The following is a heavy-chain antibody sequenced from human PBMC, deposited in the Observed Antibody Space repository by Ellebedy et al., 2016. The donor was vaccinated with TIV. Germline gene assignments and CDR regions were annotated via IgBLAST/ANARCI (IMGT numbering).Heavy chain of an antibody. CDR3: ASRYFGFDAFDL. CDR2: IFYSGST. CDR1: GGSISSNNYF. V-gene: IGHV4-39*01. J-gene: IGHJ3*01. Sequence: SETLSLXCNVSGGSISSNNYFWGWIRQPPGKGLEWIGSIFYSGSTYYNPSRNSRVTISVDTSKNQFSLRLNSVTAADTAVYFCASRYFGFDAFDLWGQGTVVTVSS. D-gene: IGHD1-26*01.